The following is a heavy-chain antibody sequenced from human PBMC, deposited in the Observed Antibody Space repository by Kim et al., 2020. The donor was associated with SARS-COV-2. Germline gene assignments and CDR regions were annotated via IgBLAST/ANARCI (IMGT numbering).Heavy chain of an antibody. Sequence: YAGSGRCRFTISRDNAKNTLYLQMNNLGVEDTAVYYCARDFWGSSYFDYWGQGTLVTVSS. D-gene: IGHD7-27*01. V-gene: IGHV3-74*03. CDR3: ARDFWGSSYFDY. J-gene: IGHJ4*02.